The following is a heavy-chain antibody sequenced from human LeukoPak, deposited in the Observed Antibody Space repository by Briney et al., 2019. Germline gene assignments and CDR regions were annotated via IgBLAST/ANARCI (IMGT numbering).Heavy chain of an antibody. Sequence: PSETLSLTCTVSGGSISSGGYYWSWIRQHPGKGLEWIGYIYYSGSTYYNPSLKSRVTISVDTSKNQFSLKLSSVTAADTAVYYCAGEDYDILTGYRLDAFDIWGQGTMVTVSS. CDR2: IYYSGST. V-gene: IGHV4-31*03. CDR1: GGSISSGGYY. CDR3: AGEDYDILTGYRLDAFDI. D-gene: IGHD3-9*01. J-gene: IGHJ3*02.